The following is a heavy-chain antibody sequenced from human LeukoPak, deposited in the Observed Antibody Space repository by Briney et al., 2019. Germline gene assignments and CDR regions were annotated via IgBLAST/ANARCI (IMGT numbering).Heavy chain of an antibody. CDR1: GGTFSSYA. CDR3: ARGPLGGTTEY. J-gene: IGHJ4*02. D-gene: IGHD1-7*01. V-gene: IGHV1-69*01. Sequence: SVKVSCKASGGTFSSYAISWVRQAPGQGVEWMGGIIPIFGTANYAQKFQGRVTITADESTSTAYMELSSLRCEDTAVYYCARGPLGGTTEYWGQGTLVTVSS. CDR2: IIPIFGTA.